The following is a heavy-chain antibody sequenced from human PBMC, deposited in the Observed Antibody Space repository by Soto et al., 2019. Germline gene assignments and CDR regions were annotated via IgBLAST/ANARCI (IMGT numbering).Heavy chain of an antibody. CDR2: ISYDGSNK. V-gene: IGHV3-30-3*01. Sequence: GGSLRLSCAASGFTFSSYAMHWVRQAPGKGLEWVAVISYDGSNKYYADSVKGRFTISRDNSKNTLYLQMNSLRAEDTAVYYCARDRSLGYSGPNYYFDYWGQGTLVTVSS. D-gene: IGHD5-12*01. J-gene: IGHJ4*02. CDR3: ARDRSLGYSGPNYYFDY. CDR1: GFTFSSYA.